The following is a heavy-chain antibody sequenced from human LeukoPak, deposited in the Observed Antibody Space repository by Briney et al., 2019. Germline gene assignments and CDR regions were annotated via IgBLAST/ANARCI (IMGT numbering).Heavy chain of an antibody. J-gene: IGHJ4*02. CDR3: ARTQSQSGSYRYYFGY. D-gene: IGHD1-26*01. CDR1: GASVGSAGYY. Sequence: KASETLSLTCTVSGASVGSAGYYWSWIRQPPGGGLEWIGYIYYIRNTNYNPSLQSRVTMSLDPSENQFSLKLNSVTAADTAVYYCARTQSQSGSYRYYFGYWGQGTLVTVSS. CDR2: IYYIRNT. V-gene: IGHV4-61*08.